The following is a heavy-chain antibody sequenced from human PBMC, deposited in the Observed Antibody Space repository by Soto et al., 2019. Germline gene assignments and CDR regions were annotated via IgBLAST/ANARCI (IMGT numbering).Heavy chain of an antibody. Sequence: GGSLRLSCAASGFTFSSYGMHWVRQAPGKGLEWVAVISYDGSNKYYADSVKGRFTISRDNSKNTLYLQMNSLRAEDTAVYYCARGCIAARRGVDYWGQGTLVTVSS. J-gene: IGHJ4*02. D-gene: IGHD6-6*01. V-gene: IGHV3-30*03. CDR2: ISYDGSNK. CDR1: GFTFSSYG. CDR3: ARGCIAARRGVDY.